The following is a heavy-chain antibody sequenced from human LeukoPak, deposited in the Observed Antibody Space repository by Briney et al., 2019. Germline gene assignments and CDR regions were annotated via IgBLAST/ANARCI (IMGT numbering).Heavy chain of an antibody. CDR3: ARGRYNNGYYYHVDV. CDR1: GFTFSGYY. CDR2: ISGGGSTI. D-gene: IGHD5-24*01. J-gene: IGHJ6*03. Sequence: GGSLRLSCAASGFTFSGYYMRWIRQAPGKGLEWISDISGGGSTIVYADSVKGRFTISRDNARDTLFLQMNSLGADDTALYYCARGRYNNGYYYHVDVWGKGTTVTVSS. V-gene: IGHV3-11*01.